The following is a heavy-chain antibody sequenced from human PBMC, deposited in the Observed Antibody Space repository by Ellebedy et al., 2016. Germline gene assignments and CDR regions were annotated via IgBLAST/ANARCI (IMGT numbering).Heavy chain of an antibody. CDR1: GFTFSSYA. CDR2: ISGSGGST. D-gene: IGHD2-21*02. CDR3: ASSPGGDCVDY. Sequence: GESLKISCAASGFTFSSYAMSWVRQAPGKGLEWVSAISGSGGSTYYADSVKGRFTISRDNSKNTLYLQMNSLRAEDTAVYYCASSPGGDCVDYWGQGTLVTVSS. V-gene: IGHV3-23*01. J-gene: IGHJ4*02.